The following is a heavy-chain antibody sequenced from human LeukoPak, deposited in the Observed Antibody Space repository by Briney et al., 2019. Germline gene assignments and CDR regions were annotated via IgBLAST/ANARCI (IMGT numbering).Heavy chain of an antibody. CDR2: INPNSGGT. D-gene: IGHD6-13*01. V-gene: IGHV1-2*06. J-gene: IGHJ4*02. CDR3: ARAFGDIAAAGRSFDY. Sequence: ASVKVSCKASGYTFTGYYMHWVRQAPGQGLEWMGRINPNSGGTNYAQKFQGRVTMTRDTSISTAYMELSRLRSDDTAVYYCARAFGDIAAAGRSFDYWGQGTLVTVSS. CDR1: GYTFTGYY.